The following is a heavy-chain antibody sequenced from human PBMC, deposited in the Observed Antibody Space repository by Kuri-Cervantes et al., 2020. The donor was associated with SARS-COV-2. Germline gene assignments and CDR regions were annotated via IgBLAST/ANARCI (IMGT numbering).Heavy chain of an antibody. J-gene: IGHJ4*02. CDR3: AKGGGGYKYGSNTLDY. V-gene: IGHV3-43*01. CDR1: GFTFDAFT. CDR2: ISWDGDNI. D-gene: IGHD5-18*01. Sequence: GGSLRLSCAASGFTFDAFTMHWVRQFPGKGLEWVSLISWDGDNIEYVDSVKGRFTISRDNSKNSLYLQMNSLRTEDTALYYCAKGGGGYKYGSNTLDYWGQGTLVTVSS.